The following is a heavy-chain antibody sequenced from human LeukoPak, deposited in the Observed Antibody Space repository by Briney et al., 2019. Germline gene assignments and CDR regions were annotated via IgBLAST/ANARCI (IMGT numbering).Heavy chain of an antibody. V-gene: IGHV1-18*01. D-gene: IGHD5-12*01. CDR3: ARDIVATGADP. Sequence: VASVKVSCKASGYTFTSYGISWVRQAPGQGLERMGWISAYNGNTNYAQKLQGRVTMTTDTSTSTAYMELRSLRSDDTAVYYCARDIVATGADPWGQGTLVTVSS. CDR1: GYTFTSYG. J-gene: IGHJ5*02. CDR2: ISAYNGNT.